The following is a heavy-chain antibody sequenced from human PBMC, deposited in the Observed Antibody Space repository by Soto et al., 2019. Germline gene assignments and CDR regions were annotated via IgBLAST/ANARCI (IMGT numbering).Heavy chain of an antibody. V-gene: IGHV3-30-3*01. J-gene: IGHJ4*02. CDR2: ISDDGSNT. CDR1: GFTFSRHT. D-gene: IGHD3-3*01. Sequence: QVQLVESEGGVVQPGRSLRLSCAASGFTFSRHTMHWVRQAPGKGLEWVAAISDDGSNTYYADSVKGRFTISRDNSKNTLYLQMNSLSSEDTAVLHCAREVYYDFWSGFNTHPYYFDDWRQGTLVTVSS. CDR3: AREVYYDFWSGFNTHPYYFDD.